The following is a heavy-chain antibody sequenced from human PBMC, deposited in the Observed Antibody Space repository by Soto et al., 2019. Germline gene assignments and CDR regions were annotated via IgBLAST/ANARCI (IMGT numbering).Heavy chain of an antibody. CDR2: VYYSGRT. V-gene: IGHV4-59*08. D-gene: IGHD4-4*01. CDR1: GGSISGYY. Sequence: QVQLQESGPGLVKPSETLSLTCTVSGGSISGYYWSWIRQAPEKGLEWISHVYYSGRTKYNPCLKSRVTMLMNTTQNQFSLILRSVTAAETAVYYCAMTVTTLYNWFDPWGQGIVVTVSS. CDR3: AMTVTTLYNWFDP. J-gene: IGHJ5*02.